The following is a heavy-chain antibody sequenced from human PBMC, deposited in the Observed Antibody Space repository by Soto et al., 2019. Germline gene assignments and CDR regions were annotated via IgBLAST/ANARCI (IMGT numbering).Heavy chain of an antibody. CDR1: GGSFSGYY. CDR2: INHSGST. D-gene: IGHD2-2*01. CDR3: ARNPGRYCSSTSCYRKYFDY. Sequence: SETLSLTCAVYGGSFSGYYWSWIRQPPGKGLEWIGEINHSGSTNYNPSLKSRVTISVDTSKNQFSLKLSSVTAADTAVYYCARNPGRYCSSTSCYRKYFDYWGQGTLVTVSS. J-gene: IGHJ4*02. V-gene: IGHV4-34*01.